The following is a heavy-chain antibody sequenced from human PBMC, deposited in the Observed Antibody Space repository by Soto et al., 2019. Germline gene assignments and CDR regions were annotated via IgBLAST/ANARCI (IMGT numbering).Heavy chain of an antibody. V-gene: IGHV4-59*01. J-gene: IGHJ5*02. Sequence: QVQLQESGPGLVKPSETLSLTCTVSGGSISSYYWSWIRQPPGKGLEWIGYIYYSGSTNYNPSLKSRGTXXVXTXXTQFSLKLSSVTAADTAVYYCARVSAAAGTRWFDPWGQGTLVTVSS. CDR1: GGSISSYY. CDR3: ARVSAAAGTRWFDP. CDR2: IYYSGST. D-gene: IGHD6-13*01.